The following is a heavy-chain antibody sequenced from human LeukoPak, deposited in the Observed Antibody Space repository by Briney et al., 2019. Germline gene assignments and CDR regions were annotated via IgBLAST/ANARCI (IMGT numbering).Heavy chain of an antibody. V-gene: IGHV3-21*01. CDR3: ARDEYYDSSGYYGPIDY. J-gene: IGHJ4*02. CDR2: IGISSNKI. D-gene: IGHD3-22*01. Sequence: GGSLRLSCAASGFTLRSYTMNWVRQAPGKGLEWVSSIGISSNKIYYADSVKGRFIISRDNAKNSVYLQMNSLRAEDTAVYYCARDEYYDSSGYYGPIDYWGQGTLVTVSS. CDR1: GFTLRSYT.